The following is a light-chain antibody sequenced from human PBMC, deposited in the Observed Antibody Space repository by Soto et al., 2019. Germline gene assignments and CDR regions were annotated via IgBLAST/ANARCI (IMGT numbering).Light chain of an antibody. V-gene: IGKV1-39*01. Sequence: DIPMTQSPSSLSASIGDRVIITCRASQGIATSLNWYQQKPGKAPNLLIYAASTLQSGVPSRFSGSGSGTDFALTISSLQPEDFATYYCQQSYSTPPDTFGQGTNLEIK. CDR3: QQSYSTPPDT. J-gene: IGKJ2*01. CDR1: QGIATS. CDR2: AAS.